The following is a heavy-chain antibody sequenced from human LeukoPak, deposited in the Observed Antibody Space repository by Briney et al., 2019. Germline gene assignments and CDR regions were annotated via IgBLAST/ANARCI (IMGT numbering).Heavy chain of an antibody. V-gene: IGHV3-33*03. D-gene: IGHD2-2*01. CDR2: IWYDGSNK. Sequence: GRSLRLSCAASGFTFSSYGMHWVRQAPGKGLEWVAVIWYDGSNKYYADSVKGRFTISRDNAKNSLYLQMNSLRVDDTAVYYCVGQLLRAVWGKGTTVTVSS. CDR1: GFTFSSYG. CDR3: VGQLLRAV. J-gene: IGHJ6*04.